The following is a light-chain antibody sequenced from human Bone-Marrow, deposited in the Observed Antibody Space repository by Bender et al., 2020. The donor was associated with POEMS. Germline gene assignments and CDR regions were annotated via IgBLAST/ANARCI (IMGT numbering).Light chain of an antibody. CDR1: ISDVGGYNY. J-gene: IGLJ1*01. Sequence: QSALTQPASVSGSPGQSLTISCTGTISDVGGYNYVSWFQQYAGKAPKLIIYDVNIRASGVSSRFSGSKSDNTASLTISGLQAEDEADYHCCSFAGSSTLYVFGTGTKVTVL. V-gene: IGLV2-14*01. CDR2: DVN. CDR3: CSFAGSSTLYV.